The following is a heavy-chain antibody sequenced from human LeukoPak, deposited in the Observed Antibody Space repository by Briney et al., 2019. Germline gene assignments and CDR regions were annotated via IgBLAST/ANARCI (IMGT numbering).Heavy chain of an antibody. J-gene: IGHJ6*03. D-gene: IGHD6-19*01. V-gene: IGHV1-2*02. CDR2: INPNSGGT. CDR1: GYTFTGYY. Sequence: GASVKVSCKASGYTFTGYYMHWVRQAPGQGLEWMGWINPNSGGTNYAQKFQGRVTMTRDTSISTAYMELSRLRSDDTAVYYCARDPGIAVAGDYYYYMDVWGKGTTVTVSS. CDR3: ARDPGIAVAGDYYYYMDV.